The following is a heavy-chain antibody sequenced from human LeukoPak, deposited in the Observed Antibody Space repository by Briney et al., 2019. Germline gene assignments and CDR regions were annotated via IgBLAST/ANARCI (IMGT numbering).Heavy chain of an antibody. CDR2: IHPGDSDT. CDR3: ARQYYYDSSGNWFDP. CDR1: GYSFTSYW. Sequence: GESLQISCKGSGYSFTSYWIAWVRQMPGKGLEWMGIIHPGDSDTRYSPSFQGQVTISADKSMSTAYLQWSSLKASDTAMYYCARQYYYDSSGNWFDPWGQGTLVTVSS. D-gene: IGHD3-22*01. V-gene: IGHV5-51*01. J-gene: IGHJ5*02.